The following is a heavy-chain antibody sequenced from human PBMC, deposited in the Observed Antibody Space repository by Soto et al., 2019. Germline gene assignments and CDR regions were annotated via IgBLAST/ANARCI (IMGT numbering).Heavy chain of an antibody. CDR2: FDPEDGET. J-gene: IGHJ4*02. V-gene: IGHV1-24*01. CDR3: ATVGEPGYDFWSAPHC. Sequence: ASVKVSCKVSGYTLTELSMHWVRQAPGKGLEWMGGFDPEDGETIYAQKFQGRVTMTEDTSTDTAYMELSSLRSEDTAVYYCATVGEPGYDFWSAPHCWGQGTLVTVSS. CDR1: GYTLTELS. D-gene: IGHD3-3*01.